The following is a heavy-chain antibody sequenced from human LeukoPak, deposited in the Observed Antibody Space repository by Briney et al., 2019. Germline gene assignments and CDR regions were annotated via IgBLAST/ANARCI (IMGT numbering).Heavy chain of an antibody. V-gene: IGHV1-8*01. D-gene: IGHD1-1*01. CDR3: ARGPRSGWNDVWFDP. CDR2: MNPNSGNT. J-gene: IGHJ5*02. Sequence: ASVKVSCKASGYTFTSYDINWVRQATGQGLAWMGWMNPNSGNTGYAQKFQGRVTMTRNTSISTAYMELSSLRSEDTAVYYCARGPRSGWNDVWFDPWGQGTLVTVSS. CDR1: GYTFTSYD.